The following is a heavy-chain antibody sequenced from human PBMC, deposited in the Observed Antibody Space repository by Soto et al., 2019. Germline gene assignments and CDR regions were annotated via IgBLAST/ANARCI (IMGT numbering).Heavy chain of an antibody. D-gene: IGHD3-22*01. J-gene: IGHJ6*02. Sequence: SETLSLTCTVSGGSISSYYWSWIRQPPGKGLEWIGYIYYSGSTNYNPSLKSRVTISVDTSKNQFSLKLSSVTAADTAVYYCARETYYYDSSGYKNNYYYYGMDVWGQGTTVTVSS. V-gene: IGHV4-59*01. CDR2: IYYSGST. CDR1: GGSISSYY. CDR3: ARETYYYDSSGYKNNYYYYGMDV.